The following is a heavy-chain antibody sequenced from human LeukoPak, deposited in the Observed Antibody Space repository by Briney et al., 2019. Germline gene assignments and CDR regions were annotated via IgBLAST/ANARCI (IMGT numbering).Heavy chain of an antibody. CDR3: ARQKKQTTAIDY. Sequence: ASVKVSCKASGYTFTTYGFSWVRQAPGQGLEWMGWISSYNGGADYAQKLQGRVTMTTDTSTSTTYMELRSLRSDDTAVYYCARQKKQTTAIDYWGQGTLVTVSS. D-gene: IGHD4-17*01. J-gene: IGHJ4*02. CDR2: ISSYNGGA. V-gene: IGHV1-18*01. CDR1: GYTFTTYG.